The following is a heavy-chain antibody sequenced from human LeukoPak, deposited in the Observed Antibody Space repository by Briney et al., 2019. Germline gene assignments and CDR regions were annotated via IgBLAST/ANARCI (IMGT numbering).Heavy chain of an antibody. CDR3: ARNLNCSGGSCAPNFDY. CDR1: GFTFSSYA. Sequence: GGSLRLSCAASGFTFSSYAMHWVRQAPGKGLEWVAVISYDGSNKYYADSVKGQFTISRDNSKNTLYLQMNSLRAEDTAVYYCARNLNCSGGSCAPNFDYWGQGTLVTVSS. J-gene: IGHJ4*02. D-gene: IGHD2-15*01. V-gene: IGHV3-30-3*01. CDR2: ISYDGSNK.